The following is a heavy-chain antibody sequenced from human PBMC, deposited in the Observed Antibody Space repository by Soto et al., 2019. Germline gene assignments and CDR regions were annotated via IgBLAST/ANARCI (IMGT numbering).Heavy chain of an antibody. CDR3: ASTLVAPASPAIHI. D-gene: IGHD2-2*01. CDR2: ISAYNGNT. J-gene: IGHJ3*02. Sequence: ASVKVSCKASGYTFTSYGISWVRQAPGQGLEWMGWISAYNGNTNYAQKLQGRVTMTTDTSTSTAYMELRSLRSDDTAVYYCASTLVAPASPAIHIWGQGTMVTV. CDR1: GYTFTSYG. V-gene: IGHV1-18*01.